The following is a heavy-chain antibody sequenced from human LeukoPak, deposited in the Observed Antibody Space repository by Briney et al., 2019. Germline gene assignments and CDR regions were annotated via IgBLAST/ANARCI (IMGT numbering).Heavy chain of an antibody. CDR1: GGSFSGYY. J-gene: IGHJ4*02. D-gene: IGHD5-12*01. CDR2: INHSGST. Sequence: SETLSLTCAVYGGSFSGYYWSWIRQPPGKGLEWIGEINHSGSTNYNPSLKSRVTISVDTSKNQFSLKLSSVTAADTAVYYCARDREGRGYGRVDYWGQGTLVTVSS. V-gene: IGHV4-34*01. CDR3: ARDREGRGYGRVDY.